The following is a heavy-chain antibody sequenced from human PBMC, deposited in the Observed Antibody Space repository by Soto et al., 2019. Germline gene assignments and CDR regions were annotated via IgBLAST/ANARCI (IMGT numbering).Heavy chain of an antibody. CDR1: GFRFSDHS. J-gene: IGHJ4*02. V-gene: IGHV3-48*02. Sequence: PGGSLRLSWVASGFRFSDHSMTWVRQSPGKGLQWIAYISSSSDNIYYAESVRGRFTVSRDNAKNALFLQMNSLRDDDTATYYCARLPKGSLVNARGKGPRVTVSS. D-gene: IGHD2-21*01. CDR3: ARLPKGSLVNA. CDR2: ISSSSDNI.